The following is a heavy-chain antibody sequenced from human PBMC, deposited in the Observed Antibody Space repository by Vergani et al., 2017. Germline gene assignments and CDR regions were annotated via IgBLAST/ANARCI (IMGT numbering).Heavy chain of an antibody. V-gene: IGHV4-59*01. Sequence: QVQLQESGPGLVKPSETLSLTCTVSGGSISSYYWSWIRQPPGKGLEWIGYIYYSGSTNYNPSLKSRVTISVDTSKNQFSLKLSSVTAADTAVYYCARNPYCGGDWYSDAFDIWGQGTMVTVSS. CDR3: ARNPYCGGDWYSDAFDI. D-gene: IGHD2-21*02. J-gene: IGHJ3*02. CDR2: IYYSGST. CDR1: GGSISSYY.